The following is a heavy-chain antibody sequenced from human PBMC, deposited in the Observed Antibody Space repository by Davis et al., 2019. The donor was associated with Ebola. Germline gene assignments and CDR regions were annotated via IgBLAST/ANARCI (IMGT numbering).Heavy chain of an antibody. CDR1: GFTFSSNS. CDR2: SSSTSNYI. D-gene: IGHD2-21*02. CDR3: VRDPALVVTGGGWFFGL. V-gene: IGHV3-21*01. J-gene: IGHJ2*01. Sequence: GESLKIPCAASGFTFSSNSMNWVRQPPGKGRERVSFSSSTSNYIYYADSVKGRFTVSRDNAKNSLYLQMNSLRAEDTAVYYCVRDPALVVTGGGWFFGLWGRGTLVTVSS.